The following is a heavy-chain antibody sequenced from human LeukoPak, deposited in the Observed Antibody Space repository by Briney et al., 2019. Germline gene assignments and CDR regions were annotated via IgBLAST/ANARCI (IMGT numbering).Heavy chain of an antibody. Sequence: PSETLSLTCAIYGGSFTVYYWSWIRQFPGEGLEWIGEISHSGNTNCNPSLESRVTISMDTSNYQFSLELSSVTAADTAVYYCARGSRLPLDYWGQGSLVTVSS. CDR2: ISHSGNT. J-gene: IGHJ4*02. D-gene: IGHD4-11*01. CDR3: ARGSRLPLDY. CDR1: GGSFTVYY. V-gene: IGHV4-34*01.